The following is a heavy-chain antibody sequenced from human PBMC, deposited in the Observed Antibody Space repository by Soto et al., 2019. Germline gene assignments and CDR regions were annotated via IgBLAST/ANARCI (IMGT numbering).Heavy chain of an antibody. CDR2: IIPIFGTA. CDR1: GGTFSSYA. CDR3: AREAGISTNWFDP. V-gene: IGHV1-69*13. J-gene: IGHJ5*02. D-gene: IGHD6-19*01. Sequence: ASVKVSCKASGGTFSSYAISWVRQAPGQGLEWMGGIIPIFGTANYAQKFQGRVTITADESTSTAYMELSSLRSEDTAVYYCAREAGISTNWFDPWGQGTLVTVSS.